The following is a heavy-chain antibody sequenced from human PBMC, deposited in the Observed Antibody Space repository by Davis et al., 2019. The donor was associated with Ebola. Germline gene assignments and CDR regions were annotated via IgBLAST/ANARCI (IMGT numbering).Heavy chain of an antibody. V-gene: IGHV3-30*03. CDR1: GFTFSTYG. CDR3: ARDFGLAAAGTSFDN. D-gene: IGHD6-13*01. CDR2: ISYDGSNK. Sequence: GESLKISCAASGFTFSTYGMHCVRQAPGKGLEWVAVISYDGSNKYYADSVKGRFTISRDNSKNTQYLQMNSLRPEDTALYFCARDFGLAAAGTSFDNWGQRTMVTVSS. J-gene: IGHJ3*02.